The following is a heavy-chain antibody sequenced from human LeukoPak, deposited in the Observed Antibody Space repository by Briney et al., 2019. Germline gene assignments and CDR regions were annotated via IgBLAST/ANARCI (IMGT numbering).Heavy chain of an antibody. Sequence: PSETLSLTCTVSGGSISSGSYYWSWIRQPAGKGLEWIGRIYTSGSTNYNPSLKSRVTISVDTSKNQFSLKLSSVTAADTAVYYCAAQYLGQWLVRDSNYYYMDVWGKGTTVTISS. CDR2: IYTSGST. D-gene: IGHD6-19*01. CDR3: AAQYLGQWLVRDSNYYYMDV. J-gene: IGHJ6*03. CDR1: GGSISSGSYY. V-gene: IGHV4-61*02.